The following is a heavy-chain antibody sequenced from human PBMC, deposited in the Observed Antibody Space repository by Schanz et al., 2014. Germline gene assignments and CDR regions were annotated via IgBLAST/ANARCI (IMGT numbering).Heavy chain of an antibody. V-gene: IGHV1-2*02. CDR3: ARDSHRRVAVPGY. CDR1: GYSFTGYY. CDR2: INPSSGRT. D-gene: IGHD6-19*01. J-gene: IGHJ4*02. Sequence: QGQLGQSGVEVKKPGASVKVSCKASGYSFTGYYMNWGRRAPGQGLEWMGWINPSSGRTNSAQTCQATVAMARDTSVSPASMELTRLRSDDTAVYYCARDSHRRVAVPGYWGQGTLVTVSS.